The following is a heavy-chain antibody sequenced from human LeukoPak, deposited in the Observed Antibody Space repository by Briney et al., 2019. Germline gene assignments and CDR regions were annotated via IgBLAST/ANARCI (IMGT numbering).Heavy chain of an antibody. D-gene: IGHD3/OR15-3a*01. CDR1: GFTFSSNG. J-gene: IGHJ4*02. Sequence: GGSLRLSCAASGFTFSSNGMSWVRQAPGKGLEWVSAISGSGGSTYYADSVKGRFTISRDNAKNSLYLQMNSLRAEDTAVYYCARRKGLDYWGQGTLVTVSS. V-gene: IGHV3-23*01. CDR3: ARRKGLDY. CDR2: ISGSGGST.